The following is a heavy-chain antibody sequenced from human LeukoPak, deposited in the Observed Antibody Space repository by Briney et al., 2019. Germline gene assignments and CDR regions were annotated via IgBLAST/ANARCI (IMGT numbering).Heavy chain of an antibody. V-gene: IGHV3-23*01. D-gene: IGHD3-9*01. CDR1: GFIFRNYA. CDR3: AKWGDYDILTGYYVSDF. CDR2: ITGIGDTT. Sequence: PGASLRLSCAASGFIFRNYAMSWVRQAPGKGLEWVSAITGIGDTTYYADSVKGRFTISRDNSKNTLYVEMNTLRAEDTAVYYCAKWGDYDILTGYYVSDFWGQGTLVTVSS. J-gene: IGHJ4*02.